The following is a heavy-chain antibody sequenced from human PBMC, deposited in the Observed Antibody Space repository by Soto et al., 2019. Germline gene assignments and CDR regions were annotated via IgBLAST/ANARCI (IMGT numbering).Heavy chain of an antibody. CDR2: IYSGGAT. J-gene: IGHJ2*01. Sequence: EVQLVESGGGLIQPGGSLRLSCAASGFTVTNKYMTWVRQAPGKGLEWVSVIYSGGATSYADSVKGRFTISRDNSKDILYLQMNSLRAEDAAVYYCARVAYGDDGWYFDLWGRGTLVTVSS. D-gene: IGHD4-17*01. CDR1: GFTVTNKY. V-gene: IGHV3-53*01. CDR3: ARVAYGDDGWYFDL.